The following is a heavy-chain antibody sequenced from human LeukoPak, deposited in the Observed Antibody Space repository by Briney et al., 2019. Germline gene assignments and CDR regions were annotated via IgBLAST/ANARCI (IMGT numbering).Heavy chain of an antibody. CDR2: IYISVRT. J-gene: IGHJ4*02. V-gene: IGHV3-53*01. CDR1: GFTFSSSY. D-gene: IGHD3-10*01. Sequence: GGSLRLSCAASGFTFSSSYMTWGRQGPGKGLEWVSVIYISVRTYYADFVKGRLTISRDNSKHTLYLQMTRLRDEDTAVYYCARAYNYGSGTNWGQGTLLTVSS. CDR3: ARAYNYGSGTN.